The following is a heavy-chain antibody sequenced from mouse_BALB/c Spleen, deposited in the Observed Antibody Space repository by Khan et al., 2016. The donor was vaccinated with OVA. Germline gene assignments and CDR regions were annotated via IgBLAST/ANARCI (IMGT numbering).Heavy chain of an antibody. J-gene: IGHJ3*01. CDR3: GRDWVYPRNDGWFAY. CDR1: GYTFTSYT. D-gene: IGHD2-14*01. Sequence: VKLMESGAELARPGASVKMSCKASGYTFTSYTIHWIKLRPGQGLEWIGFINPSNGYTNYNQKFKDKATLTADKSSTTVYMQLSSLTSDDSAVFDCGRDWVYPRNDGWFAYWGQGTLVTVSA. V-gene: IGHV1-4*01. CDR2: INPSNGYT.